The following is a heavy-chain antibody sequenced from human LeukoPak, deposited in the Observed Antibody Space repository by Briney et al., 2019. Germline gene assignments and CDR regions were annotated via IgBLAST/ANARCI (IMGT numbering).Heavy chain of an antibody. V-gene: IGHV1-18*01. CDR3: ARVRDTAMEFDY. CDR1: GYTFISYG. CDR2: ISAYNGNT. Sequence: GSVKVSCKASGYTFISYGISWVRHAPGQGLEWMGWISAYNGNTNYAQKLQGRVTMTTDTSTSTAYMELRSLRSDDTAVYYCARVRDTAMEFDYWGQGTLVTVSS. J-gene: IGHJ4*02. D-gene: IGHD5-18*01.